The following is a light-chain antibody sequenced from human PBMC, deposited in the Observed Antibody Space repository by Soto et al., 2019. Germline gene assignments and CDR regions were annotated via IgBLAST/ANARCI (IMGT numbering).Light chain of an antibody. CDR3: QSYDTSLSGSGV. CDR2: NNN. Sequence: QSVLTQPPSVSGAPGQRVTISCTGTSSNIGAGYDVHWYQQLPGTAPKLLIYNNNNRPSGVPDRFSGSKSGTSASLAITGLQAEDEADYYCQSYDTSLSGSGVFGTGTKVTVL. V-gene: IGLV1-40*01. J-gene: IGLJ1*01. CDR1: SSNIGAGYD.